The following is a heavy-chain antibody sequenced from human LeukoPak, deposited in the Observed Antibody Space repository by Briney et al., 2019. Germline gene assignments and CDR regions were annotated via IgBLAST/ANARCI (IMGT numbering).Heavy chain of an antibody. CDR2: ITDSGAGT. CDR1: GFTFSSYA. D-gene: IGHD1-1*01. V-gene: IGHV3-23*01. Sequence: GGSLRLSCAASGFTFSSYAMSWVRQAPGKRLEYVSSITDSGAGTYYADSVKGRFTISRDNSKNTLYLQMNSVGAEDTAVYYCARIARSTWKNFDYWGQGTLVTVSS. J-gene: IGHJ4*02. CDR3: ARIARSTWKNFDY.